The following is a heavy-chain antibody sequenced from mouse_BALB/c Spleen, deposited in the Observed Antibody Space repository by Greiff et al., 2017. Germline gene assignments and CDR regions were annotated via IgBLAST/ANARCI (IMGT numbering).Heavy chain of an antibody. D-gene: IGHD2-10*02. V-gene: IGHV7-3*02. CDR2: IRNKANGYTT. J-gene: IGHJ3*01. CDR1: GFTFTDYY. CDR3: ARDTPPLYGNFTWFAY. Sequence: EVKVVESGGGLVQPGGSLRLSCATSGFTFTDYYMSWVRQPPGKALEWLGFIRNKANGYTTEYSASVKGRFTISRDNSQSILYLQMNTLRAEDSATYYCARDTPPLYGNFTWFAYWGQGTLVTVSA.